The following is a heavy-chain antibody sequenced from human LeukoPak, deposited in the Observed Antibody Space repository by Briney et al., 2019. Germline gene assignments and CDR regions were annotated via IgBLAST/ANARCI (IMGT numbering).Heavy chain of an antibody. CDR2: ISRGGDSP. J-gene: IGHJ4*02. V-gene: IGHV3-23*01. CDR3: AKEVYGSGPYYLDY. CDR1: GFTFSSYA. Sequence: GGSLRLSCAASGFTFSSYAMSWVRQAPGKGLQWVSAISRGGDSPYYADSVKGRFTISRDNSRNTLYLQMNSLRAEYTAIYYCAKEVYGSGPYYLDYWGQGTLVTVSS. D-gene: IGHD3-10*01.